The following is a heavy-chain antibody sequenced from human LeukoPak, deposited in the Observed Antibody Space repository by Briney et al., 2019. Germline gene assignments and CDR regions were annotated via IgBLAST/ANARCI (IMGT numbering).Heavy chain of an antibody. J-gene: IGHJ3*02. CDR1: GGSISSYY. CDR3: ARQLWFGELYPAFDI. Sequence: SETLSLTCTVSGGSISSYYWSWIRQPPGKGLEWIGYIYYSGSTNYNPSLKSRVTISVDTSKNQFSLKPSSVTAADTAVYYCARQLWFGELYPAFDIWGQGTMVTVSS. CDR2: IYYSGST. D-gene: IGHD3-10*01. V-gene: IGHV4-59*08.